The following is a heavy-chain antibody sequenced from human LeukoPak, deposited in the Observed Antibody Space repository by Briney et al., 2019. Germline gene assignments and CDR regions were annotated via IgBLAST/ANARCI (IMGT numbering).Heavy chain of an antibody. V-gene: IGHV1-46*01. CDR1: GYTSTSYY. J-gene: IGHJ4*02. CDR2: INPSGGST. Sequence: ASVKVSCKASGYTSTSYYMHWVRQAPGQGLEWMGIINPSGGSTSYAQKFQGRVTMTRDTSTSTVYMELSSLRSEDTAVYYCARDYYDSSGYPTGFDYWGQGTLVTVSS. CDR3: ARDYYDSSGYPTGFDY. D-gene: IGHD3-22*01.